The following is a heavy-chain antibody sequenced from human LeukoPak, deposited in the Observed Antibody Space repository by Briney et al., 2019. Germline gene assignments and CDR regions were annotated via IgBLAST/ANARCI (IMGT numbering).Heavy chain of an antibody. CDR3: ARDSSSWGNWFDP. D-gene: IGHD6-13*01. Sequence: ASVKVSCKASGYTFTSYYMHWVRQAPGQGLEWMGIINPSGGSTSYAQKFQGRATMTRDTSISTAYMELSRLRSDDTAVYYCARDSSSWGNWFDPWGQGTLVTVSS. V-gene: IGHV1-46*01. CDR1: GYTFTSYY. CDR2: INPSGGST. J-gene: IGHJ5*02.